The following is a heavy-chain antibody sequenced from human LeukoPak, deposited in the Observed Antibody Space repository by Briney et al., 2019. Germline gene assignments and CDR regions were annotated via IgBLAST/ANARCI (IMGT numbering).Heavy chain of an antibody. Sequence: ASVKLSCKASGYTFTSANVHWVRQAPGQGLEWMGIINPSGGSTIYAQKFQGRVTMTRDTSTTTFYMELSSLRSEDTAVYYCARWGGVHPAKNYDLWSGPYDYWGQGTLVTVSS. D-gene: IGHD3-3*01. V-gene: IGHV1-46*01. CDR2: INPSGGST. CDR3: ARWGGVHPAKNYDLWSGPYDY. CDR1: GYTFTSAN. J-gene: IGHJ4*02.